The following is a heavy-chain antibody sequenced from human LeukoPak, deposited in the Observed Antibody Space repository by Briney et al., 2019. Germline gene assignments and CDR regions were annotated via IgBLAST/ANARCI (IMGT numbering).Heavy chain of an antibody. D-gene: IGHD3-16*01. Sequence: ASVKVSCKASGYTFTSYGISWVRQAPGQGLEWMGCISAYNGNTNYAQKLQGRVTMTTDTSTSTAYMELRSLRSDDTAVYYCAMGFGDYVLGYAFDIWGQGTMVTVSS. CDR2: ISAYNGNT. J-gene: IGHJ3*02. V-gene: IGHV1-18*01. CDR3: AMGFGDYVLGYAFDI. CDR1: GYTFTSYG.